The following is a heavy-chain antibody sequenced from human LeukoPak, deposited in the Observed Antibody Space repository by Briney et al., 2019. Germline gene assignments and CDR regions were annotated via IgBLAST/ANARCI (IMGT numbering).Heavy chain of an antibody. CDR3: ARDRSSSWYNWSDP. J-gene: IGHJ5*02. Sequence: ASVKVSCKASGYTFTSYAMHWVRQAPGQRLEWMGWINAGNGNTKYSQKFQGRVTITRDTSASTAYMELSSLRSEDTAVYYCARDRSSSWYNWSDPWGQGTLVTVSS. V-gene: IGHV1-3*01. CDR1: GYTFTSYA. D-gene: IGHD6-13*01. CDR2: INAGNGNT.